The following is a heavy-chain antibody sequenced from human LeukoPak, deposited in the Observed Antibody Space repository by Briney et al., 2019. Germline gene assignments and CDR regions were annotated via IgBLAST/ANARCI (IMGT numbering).Heavy chain of an antibody. CDR3: ARDVLSYDILTGYPLGGYFDY. CDR2: IYYSGST. CDR1: GGSISSHY. J-gene: IGHJ4*02. V-gene: IGHV4-59*11. D-gene: IGHD3-9*01. Sequence: SETLSLTCTVSGGSISSHYWSWIRQPPGKGREWIGYIYYSGSTNYNPSLKSRVTISVDTSKNQFSLKLSSVTAADTAVYYCARDVLSYDILTGYPLGGYFDYWGQGTLVTVSS.